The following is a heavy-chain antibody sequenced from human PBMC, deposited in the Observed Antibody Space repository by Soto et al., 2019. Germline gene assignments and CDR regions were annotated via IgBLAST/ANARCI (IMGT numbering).Heavy chain of an antibody. D-gene: IGHD6-13*01. CDR1: GFTFSSYA. J-gene: IGHJ6*02. V-gene: IGHV3-30-3*01. CDR2: ISYDGSNK. Sequence: HPGGSLRLSCAASGFTFSSYAMHWVRQAPGKGLEWVAVISYDGSNKYYADSVKGRFTISRDNSKNTLYLQMNSLRAEDTAVYYCASADAGTKYYYYYYGMDVWGQGTTVTVSS. CDR3: ASADAGTKYYYYYYGMDV.